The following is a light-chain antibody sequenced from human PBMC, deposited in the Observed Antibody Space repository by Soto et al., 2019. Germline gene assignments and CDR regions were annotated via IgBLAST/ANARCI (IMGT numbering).Light chain of an antibody. CDR2: GAS. Sequence: EIVITQSLATLSVFHRERATLSCRASQSVSSNLAWYQQKPGQAPRLLIYGASTRATGIPARFSGSGSGTEFTLTISCLQPGDFATYYCQHYNTYPWTSGQGTNVDI. CDR3: QHYNTYPWT. CDR1: QSVSSN. J-gene: IGKJ1*01. V-gene: IGKV3-15*01.